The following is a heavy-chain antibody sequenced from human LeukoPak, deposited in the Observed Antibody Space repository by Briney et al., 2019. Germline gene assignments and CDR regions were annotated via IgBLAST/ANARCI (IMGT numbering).Heavy chain of an antibody. V-gene: IGHV3-30*02. Sequence: HPGGSLGLSWAGSGFTFSTYGMHWFRQAPGKGLEGVAFIQYDGTSKYYADSVKGRFTISRDNSKNTLYLQVNSLRPEDTAVYYCAKGGSTSRHPYYFDYWGQGILVTVSS. CDR2: IQYDGTSK. D-gene: IGHD2-2*01. J-gene: IGHJ4*02. CDR3: AKGGSTSRHPYYFDY. CDR1: GFTFSTYG.